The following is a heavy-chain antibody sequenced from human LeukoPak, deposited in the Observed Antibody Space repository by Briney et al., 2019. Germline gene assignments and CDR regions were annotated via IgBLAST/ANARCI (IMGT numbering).Heavy chain of an antibody. V-gene: IGHV1-18*01. CDR2: ISAYNGNT. CDR3: ARDPFGWLQNSAVDY. CDR1: GYTFTSYG. J-gene: IGHJ4*02. D-gene: IGHD5-24*01. Sequence: ASVKVSCKASGYTFTSYGISWVRQAPGQGLEWMGWISAYNGNTNYAQKLQGRVTMTTDTSTSTAYMELRSLRSDGTAVYYCARDPFGWLQNSAVDYWGQGTLVTVSS.